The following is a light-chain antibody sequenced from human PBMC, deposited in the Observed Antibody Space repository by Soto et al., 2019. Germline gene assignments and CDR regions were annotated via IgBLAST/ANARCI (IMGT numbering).Light chain of an antibody. CDR1: SSDVGGYNY. CDR2: DVS. CDR3: NSYTSSSTYV. V-gene: IGLV2-14*01. Sequence: QSALTQPASVSGSPGQSIAISCTGTSSDVGGYNYVSWYQQHPGKAPKLMLYDVSNRPSGVSSRFSGSKSGNTAPLTISGLQAEDEADYYCNSYTSSSTYVFGTGTKLTV. J-gene: IGLJ1*01.